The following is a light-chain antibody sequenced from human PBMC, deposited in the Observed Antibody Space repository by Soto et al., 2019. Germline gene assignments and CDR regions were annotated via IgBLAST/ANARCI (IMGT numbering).Light chain of an antibody. J-gene: IGKJ4*01. CDR1: QSVNIY. CDR2: GAS. CDR3: QQYDDWLRLT. Sequence: EIVMTQSPATLSFSPGERATLSRRASQSVNIYLAWYQQKPGQAPRLLIFGASSRATGIPARFSGSGSGTEFNLTISSLQSEDFAVYFCQQYDDWLRLTFGGGTKV. V-gene: IGKV3D-15*01.